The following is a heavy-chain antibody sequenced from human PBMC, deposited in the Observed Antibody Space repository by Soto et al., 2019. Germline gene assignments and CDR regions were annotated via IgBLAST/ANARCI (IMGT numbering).Heavy chain of an antibody. CDR3: AREHIFYYGMDV. D-gene: IGHD3-3*02. J-gene: IGHJ6*02. V-gene: IGHV3-48*02. CDR1: GFTCSNYH. Sequence: EVQLVESGGGLVQPGGSLRLSCEASGFTCSNYHMNWVRQAPGKGLEWVSYIRSSSSGNSIYYVDSVKGRFTISRDNAKNSLDLQMNSLRDEDTAVYYCAREHIFYYGMDVWGQGTTVTVSS. CDR2: IRSSSSGNSI.